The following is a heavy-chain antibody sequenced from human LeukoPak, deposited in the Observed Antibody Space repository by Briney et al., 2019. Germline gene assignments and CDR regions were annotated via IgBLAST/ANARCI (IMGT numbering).Heavy chain of an antibody. D-gene: IGHD5-24*01. Sequence: GGSLRLSCAASGFTFDDYAMHWVRQAPGKGLEWVSGISWNSGSIGYADSVKGRFTISRDNAKNSLYLQMNSLRAEDTALYYCAKDSEEMATISHFDYWGQGTLVTVSS. CDR1: GFTFDDYA. V-gene: IGHV3-9*01. CDR2: ISWNSGSI. J-gene: IGHJ4*02. CDR3: AKDSEEMATISHFDY.